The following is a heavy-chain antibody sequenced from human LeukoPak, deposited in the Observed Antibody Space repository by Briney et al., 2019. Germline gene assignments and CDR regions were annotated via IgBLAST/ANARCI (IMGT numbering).Heavy chain of an antibody. CDR1: GFTVSSNY. J-gene: IGHJ4*02. V-gene: IGHV3-66*02. CDR2: IYSGGST. CDR3: ARDGDGYNPPYFDY. D-gene: IGHD5-24*01. Sequence: GGSLRLSCAASGFTVSSNYMSWVRQAPGKGLEWVSVIYSGGSTYYADSVKGRFTISRDNSKNTLYLQMNSLRAEDTAVYYCARDGDGYNPPYFDYWGQGALVTVSS.